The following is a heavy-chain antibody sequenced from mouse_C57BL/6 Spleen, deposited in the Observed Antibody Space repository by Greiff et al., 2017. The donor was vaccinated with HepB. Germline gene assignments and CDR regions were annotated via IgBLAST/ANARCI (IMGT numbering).Heavy chain of an antibody. D-gene: IGHD2-4*01. V-gene: IGHV1-55*01. CDR1: GYTFTSYW. J-gene: IGHJ4*01. CDR2: IYPGSGST. Sequence: VQLQQPGAELVKPGASVKMSCKASGYTFTSYWITWVKQRPGQGLEWIGDIYPGSGSTNYNEKFKSKATLTVDTSSSTAYMQLSSLTSEDSAVYYCARIGDYEGYAMDYWGQGTSVTVSS. CDR3: ARIGDYEGYAMDY.